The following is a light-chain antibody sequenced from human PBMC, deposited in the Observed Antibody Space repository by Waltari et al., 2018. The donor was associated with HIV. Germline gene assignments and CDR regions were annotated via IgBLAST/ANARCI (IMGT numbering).Light chain of an antibody. CDR2: RNN. Sequence: QSVLTQPPSASGTPGQRVTISCSGSSSNIGSNYVYWYQQLPGTAPKHLIYRNNHRPSGVPDRFSGSKSGTSASLAISGLRSEDEADYYCATWDDSLSVVVFGGGTKLTVL. J-gene: IGLJ2*01. CDR3: ATWDDSLSVVV. V-gene: IGLV1-47*01. CDR1: SSNIGSNY.